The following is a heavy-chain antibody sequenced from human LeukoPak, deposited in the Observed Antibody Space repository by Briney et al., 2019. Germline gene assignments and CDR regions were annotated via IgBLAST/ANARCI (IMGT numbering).Heavy chain of an antibody. V-gene: IGHV4-59*01. CDR1: GGSISSYY. Sequence: TSETLSLTCTVSGGSISSYYWSWIRQPPGKGLEWIGYIYYSGSTNYNPSLKSRVTISVDTSKNQFSLKPSSVTAADTAVYYCARASGYYYDSSGYYYEGAHFDYWGQGTLVTVSS. CDR3: ARASGYYYDSSGYYYEGAHFDY. J-gene: IGHJ4*02. D-gene: IGHD3-22*01. CDR2: IYYSGST.